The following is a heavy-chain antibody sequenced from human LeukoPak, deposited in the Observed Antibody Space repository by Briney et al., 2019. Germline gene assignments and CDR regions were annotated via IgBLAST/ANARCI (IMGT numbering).Heavy chain of an antibody. Sequence: ASVKVSCKASGYTFTSYAMNWVRQAPGQGLEWMGWINTNTGNPTYAQGFTERFVFSLDTSVSTAYLQISSLKAEDTAVYYCARVDYGDYLKYYYYGMDVWGQGTTVTVSS. J-gene: IGHJ6*02. D-gene: IGHD4-17*01. CDR1: GYTFTSYA. V-gene: IGHV7-4-1*02. CDR2: INTNTGNP. CDR3: ARVDYGDYLKYYYYGMDV.